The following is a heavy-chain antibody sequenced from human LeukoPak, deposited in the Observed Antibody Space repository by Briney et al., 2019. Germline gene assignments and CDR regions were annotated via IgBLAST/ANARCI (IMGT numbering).Heavy chain of an antibody. CDR3: ARDMDYRPIGNYYYGY. CDR2: IASDGSST. Sequence: PGGSLRLSCAASGFTFSSYWMNWVRQAPGKGLVWVSRIASDGSSTTYADSVKGRFSISRDNAKNTLYLQMNSLRVEDTAVYYCARDMDYRPIGNYYYGYWGQGTLVTVSS. D-gene: IGHD1-7*01. CDR1: GFTFSSYW. V-gene: IGHV3-74*01. J-gene: IGHJ4*02.